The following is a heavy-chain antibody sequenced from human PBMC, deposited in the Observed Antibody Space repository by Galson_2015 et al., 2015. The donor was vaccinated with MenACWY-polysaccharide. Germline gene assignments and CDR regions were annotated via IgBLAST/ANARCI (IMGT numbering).Heavy chain of an antibody. CDR3: AKGGREVDNWLDP. Sequence: SLRLSCAVSGFTFSSYVMSWVRQAPGRRLEWVSSITDSGSSTYYVDSVKGRFTISRDNSKNTLFLQMNSLRADDTAVYYCAKGGREVDNWLDPWGQGALVTVSS. J-gene: IGHJ5*02. CDR1: GFTFSSYV. D-gene: IGHD1-26*01. CDR2: ITDSGSST. V-gene: IGHV3-23*01.